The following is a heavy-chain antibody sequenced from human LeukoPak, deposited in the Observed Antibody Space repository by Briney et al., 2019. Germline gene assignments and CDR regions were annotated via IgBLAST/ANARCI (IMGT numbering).Heavy chain of an antibody. Sequence: GGSLRLSCAASGFTFSSYGMHWVRQAPGKGLEWVAVISYDGSNKYYADSVKGRFTISRDNSKNTLYLQMNSLRAEDTAVYYCAKDHEYSSFGDWGQGTLVTVSS. J-gene: IGHJ4*02. CDR1: GFTFSSYG. CDR2: ISYDGSNK. V-gene: IGHV3-30*18. CDR3: AKDHEYSSFGD. D-gene: IGHD6-6*01.